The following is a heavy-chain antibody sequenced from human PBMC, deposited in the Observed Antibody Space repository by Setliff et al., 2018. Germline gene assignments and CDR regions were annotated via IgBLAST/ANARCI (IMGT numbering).Heavy chain of an antibody. CDR1: SGSIINYY. Sequence: SETLSLTCTVSSGSIINYYWSWIRQPPGRPLEWIGYIKYDGTTDYNPSLDSRVTMSVDTSKNQFSLNLYSVTAADTATYYCARDKWVLVRTHNYYYVDIWGKGTTVTVSS. CDR2: IKYDGTT. D-gene: IGHD3-10*01. J-gene: IGHJ6*03. V-gene: IGHV4-59*12. CDR3: ARDKWVLVRTHNYYYVDI.